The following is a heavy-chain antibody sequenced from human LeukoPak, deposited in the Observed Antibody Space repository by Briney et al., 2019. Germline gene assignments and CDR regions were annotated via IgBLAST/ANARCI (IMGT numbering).Heavy chain of an antibody. D-gene: IGHD6-19*01. Sequence: GGSLRLSCAASGFTFSSYWMFWVRQAPGKGLEWVANMKQDGREQYYVDSVKGRFTISRDNAKNSVHLQMNSLRDEDTAVYYCARGGGSGRWGSAFDMWGQGTMVTVSS. CDR1: GFTFSSYW. V-gene: IGHV3-7*01. CDR3: ARGGGSGRWGSAFDM. CDR2: MKQDGREQ. J-gene: IGHJ3*02.